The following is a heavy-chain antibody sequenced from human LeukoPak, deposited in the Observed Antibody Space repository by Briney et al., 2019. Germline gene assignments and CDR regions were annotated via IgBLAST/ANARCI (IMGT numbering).Heavy chain of an antibody. V-gene: IGHV3-7*01. CDR1: GFTFSSYW. CDR3: ARDGGYSYVDY. D-gene: IGHD5-18*01. CDR2: IKQDGSEK. J-gene: IGHJ4*02. Sequence: GGSLRLSCAASGFTFSSYWMSWVRQAPGKGLEWVANIKQDGSEKYYVGSVKGRFTISRDNAKNSLYLQMNSLRAEDTAVYYCARDGGYSYVDYWGQGTLVTVSS.